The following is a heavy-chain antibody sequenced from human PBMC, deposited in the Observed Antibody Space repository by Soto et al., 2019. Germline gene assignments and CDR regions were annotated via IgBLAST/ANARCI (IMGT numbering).Heavy chain of an antibody. J-gene: IGHJ6*02. V-gene: IGHV3-33*01. CDR2: IWYDGSNK. CDR3: ASVDTAMGLGYYGMDV. CDR1: GFTFSSYG. Sequence: QVQLVESGGGVVQPGRSLRLSCAAPGFTFSSYGMHWVRQAPGKGLEGVAVIWYDGSNKYYADSVKGRFPISRDNSKNTLYLHMNSLRAEDMAVYYCASVDTAMGLGYYGMDVWGQGTTVTVSS. D-gene: IGHD5-18*01.